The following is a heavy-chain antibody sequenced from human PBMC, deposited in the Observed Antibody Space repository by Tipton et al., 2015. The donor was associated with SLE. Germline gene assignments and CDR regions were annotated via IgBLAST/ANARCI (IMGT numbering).Heavy chain of an antibody. CDR2: VRNKAYGGTT. J-gene: IGHJ4*02. Sequence: SLRLSCTGSGFSFGNYAVSWVRQAPGKGLEWVGFVRNKAYGGTTEYAASVKGRFSISRDDSKSIAYLQMNSLKTEDTGMYYCSIQTGIAAAGTLDYWGQGILVTVSS. V-gene: IGHV3-49*04. CDR1: GFSFGNYA. CDR3: SIQTGIAAAGTLDY. D-gene: IGHD6-13*01.